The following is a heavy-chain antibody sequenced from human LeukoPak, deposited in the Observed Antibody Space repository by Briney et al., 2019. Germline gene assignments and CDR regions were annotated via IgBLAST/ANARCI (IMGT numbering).Heavy chain of an antibody. J-gene: IGHJ6*03. D-gene: IGHD3-10*01. CDR2: ISGSGGST. Sequence: GGTLRLSCAASGFTFSSYGMTWVRQAPGKGLDWVATISGSGGSTYYADSVKGRFTISRDNSKKSLYLQMNSLRAEDTAVYYCARSELGYNYYYMDVWGKGTTVTISS. CDR3: ARSELGYNYYYMDV. V-gene: IGHV3-23*01. CDR1: GFTFSSYG.